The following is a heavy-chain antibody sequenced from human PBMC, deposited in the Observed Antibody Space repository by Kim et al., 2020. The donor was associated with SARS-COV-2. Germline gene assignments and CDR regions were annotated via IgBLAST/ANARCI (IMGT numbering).Heavy chain of an antibody. J-gene: IGHJ5*02. Sequence: FYADYVKGRFTISRDNSKNTLYLQVNSLGAEDTAVYYCAKDVSRDWFGPWGQGTLVTVSS. D-gene: IGHD3-10*01. V-gene: IGHV3-23*01. CDR3: AKDVSRDWFGP.